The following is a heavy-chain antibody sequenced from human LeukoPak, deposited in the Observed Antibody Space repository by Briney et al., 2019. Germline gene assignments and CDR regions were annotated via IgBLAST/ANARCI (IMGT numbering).Heavy chain of an antibody. V-gene: IGHV4-59*01. D-gene: IGHD4-23*01. J-gene: IGHJ4*02. CDR3: ARALTTVDHYFDY. Sequence: SETLSLTCTVSGGSISSYYWSWIRQPPGKGLEWIGYIYYSGSTNYNPSLKSRVTISVDTSKNQFSLKLSSVTAAGTAVYYCARALTTVDHYFDYWGQGTLVTVSS. CDR2: IYYSGST. CDR1: GGSISSYY.